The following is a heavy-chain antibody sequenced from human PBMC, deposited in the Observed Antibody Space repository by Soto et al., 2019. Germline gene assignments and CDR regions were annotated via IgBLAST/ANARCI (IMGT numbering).Heavy chain of an antibody. D-gene: IGHD6-13*01. Sequence: GGSLRLSCAASGFTFSSYAMSWVRQAPGKGLEWVSAISGSGGRTYYADSVKGRFTISRDNSKNTLYLQMNSLRAEDTAVYSCAKDLVAGSSWYLIDYWGQGTLVTVSS. CDR1: GFTFSSYA. CDR3: AKDLVAGSSWYLIDY. J-gene: IGHJ4*02. V-gene: IGHV3-23*01. CDR2: ISGSGGRT.